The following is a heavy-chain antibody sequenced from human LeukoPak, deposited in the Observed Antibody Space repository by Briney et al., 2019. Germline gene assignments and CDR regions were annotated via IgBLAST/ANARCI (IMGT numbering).Heavy chain of an antibody. CDR2: ISAYNGNT. D-gene: IGHD1-14*01. Sequence: ASVKVSCKASGYTFTSYYMHWVRQAPGQGLEWMGWISAYNGNTNYAQKLQGRVTMTTDTSTSTAYMELRSLRSDDTAVYYCARHNRRGDWFDPWGQGTLVTVSS. CDR3: ARHNRRGDWFDP. CDR1: GYTFTSYY. V-gene: IGHV1-18*04. J-gene: IGHJ5*02.